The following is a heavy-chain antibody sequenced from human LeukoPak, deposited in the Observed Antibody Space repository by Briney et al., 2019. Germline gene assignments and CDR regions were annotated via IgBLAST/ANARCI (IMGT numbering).Heavy chain of an antibody. Sequence: PSETLSLTCTVTGGVISSRNFYWGWIRQPPGRGLEWIGNVYYSGSPSCNPSLKSRVSISVDTSNNQFSLNLASVSAADTAVYYCARLWDGDYYMDVWGKGTTVTASS. CDR1: GGVISSRNFY. D-gene: IGHD3-10*01. CDR2: VYYSGSP. V-gene: IGHV4-39*01. CDR3: ARLWDGDYYMDV. J-gene: IGHJ6*03.